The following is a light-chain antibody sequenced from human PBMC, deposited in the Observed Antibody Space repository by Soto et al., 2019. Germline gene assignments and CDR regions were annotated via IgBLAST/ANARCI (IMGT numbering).Light chain of an antibody. V-gene: IGKV3-15*01. Sequence: EILTTQSPATLSLSPGQRHTHSYKASQSVTSNLAWYQQKRGQAPRLLIYGASTRATGIPARFSGSGSGTEFTLTISSLQSEDLAVYYCQQYNNWPLTVGGGNKVDIK. CDR3: QQYNNWPLT. CDR2: GAS. CDR1: QSVTSN. J-gene: IGKJ4*01.